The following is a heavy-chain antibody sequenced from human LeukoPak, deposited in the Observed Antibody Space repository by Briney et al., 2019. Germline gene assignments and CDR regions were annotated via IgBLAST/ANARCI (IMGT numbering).Heavy chain of an antibody. V-gene: IGHV4-61*02. CDR3: AREQKGHCSGGSCYLGVDH. CDR2: IYTSGST. J-gene: IGHJ5*02. D-gene: IGHD2-15*01. Sequence: PSQTLSLTCTVSGGSISSGSYYWSWLRQPAGKGLEWIGRIYTSGSTNYNPSLKSRVTISVDTSKNQFSLKLSSVTAADTAVYYCAREQKGHCSGGSCYLGVDHWGQGTLVTVSS. CDR1: GGSISSGSYY.